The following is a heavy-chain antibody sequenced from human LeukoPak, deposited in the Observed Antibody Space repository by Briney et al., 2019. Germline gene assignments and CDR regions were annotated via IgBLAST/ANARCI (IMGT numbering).Heavy chain of an antibody. J-gene: IGHJ6*02. D-gene: IGHD7-27*01. V-gene: IGHV3-7*01. CDR2: MRRDGNEI. Sequence: GGSLRLSCSASGFTFSTYWMSWVRQAPGKGLEWVANMRRDGNEIYYLDSVKGRFTISRDNSKNTLYLQMNSLRAEDTAVYYCARAWGGGDYYYYGMDVWGQGTTVTVSS. CDR1: GFTFSTYW. CDR3: ARAWGGGDYYYYGMDV.